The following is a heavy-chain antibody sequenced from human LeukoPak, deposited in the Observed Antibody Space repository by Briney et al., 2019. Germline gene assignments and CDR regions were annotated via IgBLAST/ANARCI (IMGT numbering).Heavy chain of an antibody. CDR3: ATGVASGGPPMC. Sequence: GGSLRLSCAASGFSFSIYAMSWVRQAPGKGLEWVSTITSGGTTYYADSVKGRFTISRDTSKNTLFLQMVSLRVEDTALYYCATGVASGGPPMCWGQGTLVTVSS. CDR2: ITSGGTT. J-gene: IGHJ4*02. CDR1: GFSFSIYA. D-gene: IGHD6-13*01. V-gene: IGHV3-23*01.